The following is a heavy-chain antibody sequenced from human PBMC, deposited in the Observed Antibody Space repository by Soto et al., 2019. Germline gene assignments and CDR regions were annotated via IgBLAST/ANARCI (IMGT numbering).Heavy chain of an antibody. D-gene: IGHD5-12*01. J-gene: IGHJ4*02. CDR1: GSSISSGHYS. CDR3: AAGGGLPRYY. Sequence: SETLSLTCALSGSSISSGHYSWSWIRQPPGKGLEWIGYIYHSGSTYYNPSLKSRVTISVDRSKNQFSLKLSSVTAADTAVYYCAAGGGLPRYYWGQGTLVT. CDR2: IYHSGST. V-gene: IGHV4-30-2*01.